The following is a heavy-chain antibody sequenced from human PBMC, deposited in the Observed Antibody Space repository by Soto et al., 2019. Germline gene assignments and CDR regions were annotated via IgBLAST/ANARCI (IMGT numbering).Heavy chain of an antibody. CDR2: IYPGDSDT. Sequence: GESLKICCPGSGYSFAIYWIGWVRQMPGKDLDCMGIIYPGDSDTRYSPSFQGQVTISADKSRRTAYLQWTSLKASDTALYYCAANRSFTLGFYYDGMDVWGQWTTVTVSS. J-gene: IGHJ6*02. V-gene: IGHV5-51*01. CDR1: GYSFAIYW. CDR3: AANRSFTLGFYYDGMDV. D-gene: IGHD6-6*01.